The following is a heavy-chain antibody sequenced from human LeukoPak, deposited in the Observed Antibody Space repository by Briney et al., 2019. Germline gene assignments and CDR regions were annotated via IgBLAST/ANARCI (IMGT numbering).Heavy chain of an antibody. Sequence: ASVKVSCKASGYTFTRYYLHWVRQAPGQGLEWMGIINPSGGSTRYAQKFQGRVTMTTDTSTSTAYMELRSLRSDDTAVYYCARTELGIGDYWGQGTLVTVSS. J-gene: IGHJ4*02. CDR1: GYTFTRYY. CDR2: INPSGGST. V-gene: IGHV1-46*01. D-gene: IGHD7-27*01. CDR3: ARTELGIGDY.